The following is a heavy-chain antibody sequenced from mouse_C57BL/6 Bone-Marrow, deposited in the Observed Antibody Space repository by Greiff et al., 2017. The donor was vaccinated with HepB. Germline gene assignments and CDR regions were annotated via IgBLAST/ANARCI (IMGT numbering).Heavy chain of an antibody. V-gene: IGHV5-6*01. D-gene: IGHD1-1*01. CDR1: GFTFSSYG. Sequence: EVQLQESGGDLVKPGGSLKLSCAASGFTFSSYGMSWVRQTPDKRLEWVATISSGGSYTYYPASVKGRFTISRDNAKNTLYLQMSSLKSEDTAMYYCARRGLLRYGWYFDVWGTGTTVTVSS. J-gene: IGHJ1*03. CDR2: ISSGGSYT. CDR3: ARRGLLRYGWYFDV.